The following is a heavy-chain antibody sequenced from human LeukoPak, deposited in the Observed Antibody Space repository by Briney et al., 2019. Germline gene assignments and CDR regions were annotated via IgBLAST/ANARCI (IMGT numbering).Heavy chain of an antibody. J-gene: IGHJ4*02. CDR1: GYSFTSYW. CDR2: IYPGDSDT. CDR3: ARPQVYGDYSFDY. Sequence: GESLKISCKGSGYSFTSYWIGWVRQMPGKGLEWMGIIYPGDSDTRYSPSFQGQVTISADRSISTAYLQWSSLKASDTAIYYCARPQVYGDYSFDYWGQGTLVTVSS. D-gene: IGHD4-17*01. V-gene: IGHV5-51*01.